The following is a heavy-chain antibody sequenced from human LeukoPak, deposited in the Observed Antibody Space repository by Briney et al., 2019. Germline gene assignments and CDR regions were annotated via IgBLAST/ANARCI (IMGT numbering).Heavy chain of an antibody. CDR3: ARDPGGRNSYYYGMDV. V-gene: IGHV6-1*01. J-gene: IGHJ6*02. CDR1: GDSVSNNIAT. CDR2: TYYRSRWGN. D-gene: IGHD1-26*01. Sequence: SQTLSLTCAISGDSVSNNIATWNWVRQSPSRGLEWLGRTYYRSRWGNDYAISVKGRITINPDTSRNQFSLQLNSVTPEDTAVYYCARDPGGRNSYYYGMDVWGQGTTVTVSS.